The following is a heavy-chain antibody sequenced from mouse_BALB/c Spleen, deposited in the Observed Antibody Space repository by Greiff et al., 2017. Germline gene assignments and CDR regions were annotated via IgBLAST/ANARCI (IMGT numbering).Heavy chain of an antibody. V-gene: IGHV5-6-4*01. CDR1: GFTFSSYT. CDR2: ISSGGSYT. CDR3: TRDGRDYAMDY. Sequence: EVQGVESGGGLVKPGGSLKLSCAASGFTFSSYTMSWVRQTPEKRLEWVATISSGGSYTYYPDSVKGRFTISRDNAKNTLYLQMSSLKSEDTAMYYCTRDGRDYAMDYWGQGTSVTVSS. J-gene: IGHJ4*01.